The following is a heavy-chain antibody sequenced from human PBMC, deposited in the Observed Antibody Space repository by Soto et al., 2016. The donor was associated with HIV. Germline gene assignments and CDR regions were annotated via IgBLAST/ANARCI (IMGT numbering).Heavy chain of an antibody. CDR1: GFIVSSHY. CDR3: ARGAGMSY. CDR2: IYSGGDT. Sequence: EVQLVETGGGVIQPGESLRLSCAASGFIVSSHYMSWVRQAPGKGLEWVSVIYSGGDTYYADSVKGRFTISRDTSDNMLFLQMDSLRADDTAVYYCARGAGMSYWGQGTLGHRLL. V-gene: IGHV3-53*02. J-gene: IGHJ4*02. D-gene: IGHD3-10*01.